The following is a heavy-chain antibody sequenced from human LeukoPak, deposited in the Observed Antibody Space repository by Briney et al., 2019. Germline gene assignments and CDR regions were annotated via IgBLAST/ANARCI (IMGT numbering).Heavy chain of an antibody. CDR1: GGTFSSYA. CDR2: IIPIFGTA. Sequence: ASVKVSCKASGGTFSSYAISWVRQAPGQGLEWMGGIIPIFGTANYAQKFQGRVTITADKSTSTAYMELSRLRSDDTAVYYCARVHCSSTSCYRAPCDYWGQGTLVTVSS. J-gene: IGHJ4*02. CDR3: ARVHCSSTSCYRAPCDY. V-gene: IGHV1-69*06. D-gene: IGHD2-2*01.